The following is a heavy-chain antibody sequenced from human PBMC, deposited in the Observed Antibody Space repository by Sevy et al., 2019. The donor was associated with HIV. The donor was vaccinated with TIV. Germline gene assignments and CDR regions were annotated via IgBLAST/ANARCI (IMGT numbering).Heavy chain of an antibody. CDR2: ISHDGSNK. CDR3: ARALRGYSSSWYLGGLDY. D-gene: IGHD6-13*01. J-gene: IGHJ4*02. V-gene: IGHV3-30*04. CDR1: GFTFSSYA. Sequence: GGSLRLSCAASGFTFSSYAMHWVRQAPGKGLEWVPVISHDGSNKYYADSVKGRFTISGDNSKNTLYLQMNSLRAEDTAVYYCARALRGYSSSWYLGGLDYWGQGTLVTVSS.